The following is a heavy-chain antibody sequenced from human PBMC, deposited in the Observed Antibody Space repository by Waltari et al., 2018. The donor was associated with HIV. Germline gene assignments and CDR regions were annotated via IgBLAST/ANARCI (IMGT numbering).Heavy chain of an antibody. CDR3: TTGDIVVVTDY. CDR2: VKSETDGGTA. CDR1: GFTFTNHW. V-gene: IGHV3-15*01. Sequence: EVQLVESGGGLVKPGGSLRLSGAASGFTFTNHWMSWVRQAPGKGLEWVGHVKSETDGGTADYAAPVKGRFTISRDDSKNTLYLQMNSLKTEDTAVYYCTTGDIVVVTDYWGQETLVTVSS. J-gene: IGHJ4*02. D-gene: IGHD2-21*02.